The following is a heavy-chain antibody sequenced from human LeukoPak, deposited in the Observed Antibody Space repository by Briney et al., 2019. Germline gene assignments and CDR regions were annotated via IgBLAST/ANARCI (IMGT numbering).Heavy chain of an antibody. CDR1: GFTFSHYY. Sequence: LRLSCPASGFTFSHYYMRWIRQAPGQGLAWVSYISSSGTTIYYADSVRGRFTIARDNAKNSLYLQMNSLRAEDTAVYYCAREGEGSSYYFDYWGQGTLVTVSS. J-gene: IGHJ4*02. D-gene: IGHD3-10*01. CDR3: AREGEGSSYYFDY. CDR2: ISSSGTTI. V-gene: IGHV3-11*01.